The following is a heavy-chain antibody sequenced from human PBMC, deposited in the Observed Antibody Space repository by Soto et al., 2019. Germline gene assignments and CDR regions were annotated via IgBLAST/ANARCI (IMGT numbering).Heavy chain of an antibody. J-gene: IGHJ4*02. CDR2: IIWNSAYI. CDR3: VKDSTVSGVRQGLDF. Sequence: GGSLRLSCAVSGFTFDDYAMHWVRQAPGKGLEWVAGIIWNSAYIVYADSVKGRFTISRDNAKNSLHLQMDSLRAEDTALYYCVKDSTVSGVRQGLDFWGRGTLVTVSS. V-gene: IGHV3-9*01. CDR1: GFTFDDYA. D-gene: IGHD6-19*01.